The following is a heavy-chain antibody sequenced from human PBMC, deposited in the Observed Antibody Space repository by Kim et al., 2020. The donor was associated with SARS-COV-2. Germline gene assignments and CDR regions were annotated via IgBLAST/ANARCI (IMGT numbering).Heavy chain of an antibody. CDR1: GYSFTSYW. CDR2: IYPGDSDT. D-gene: IGHD2-15*01. Sequence: GASLQISCKGSGYSFTSYWIGWVRQMPGKGLEWMGIIYPGDSDTRYSPSFQGQVTISADKSISTAYLQWSSLKASDTAMYYCARQGPGDCSGGSCYSPYYYYGMDVWGQGTTVTVSS. J-gene: IGHJ6*02. CDR3: ARQGPGDCSGGSCYSPYYYYGMDV. V-gene: IGHV5-51*01.